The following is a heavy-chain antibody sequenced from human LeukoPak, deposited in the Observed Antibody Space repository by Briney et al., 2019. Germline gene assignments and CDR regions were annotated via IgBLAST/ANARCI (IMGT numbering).Heavy chain of an antibody. V-gene: IGHV3-7*01. D-gene: IGHD3-9*01. Sequence: PGGSLRLSCEASGFIFSDYWMTWVRQAPGKGLEWVANIKYDGSEKYCVDSLKGRFTIARDNAKNSLYLQMNSLRAEDTAVYYCARAARYFDWLYDYWGQGTLVTVSS. CDR3: ARAARYFDWLYDY. CDR1: GFIFSDYW. CDR2: IKYDGSEK. J-gene: IGHJ4*02.